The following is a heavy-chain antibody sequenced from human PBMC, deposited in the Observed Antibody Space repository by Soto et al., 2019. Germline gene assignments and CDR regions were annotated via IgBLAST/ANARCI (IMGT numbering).Heavy chain of an antibody. CDR1: GGTFSSYA. V-gene: IGHV1-69*13. J-gene: IGHJ6*02. CDR2: IIPIFGTA. Sequence: ASVKVSCKASGGTFSSYAISWVRQAPGQGLEWMGGIIPIFGTANYAQKFQGRVTITADESTSTAYMELSSLRSEDTAMYYCASRYYDSSGHPYYYGMDVWGQGTTVTVSS. D-gene: IGHD3-22*01. CDR3: ASRYYDSSGHPYYYGMDV.